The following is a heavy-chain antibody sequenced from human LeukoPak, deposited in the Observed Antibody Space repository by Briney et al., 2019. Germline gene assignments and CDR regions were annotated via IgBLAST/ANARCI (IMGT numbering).Heavy chain of an antibody. Sequence: GGSLRLSCAASGFTFSSYAMPWVRQAPGKGLEWVAVISYDGSNKYYADSVKGRFTISRDNSKNTLYLQMNSLRAEDTAVYYCASGYCTNGVCYGGRIDYWGQGTLVTVSS. CDR3: ASGYCTNGVCYGGRIDY. CDR2: ISYDGSNK. CDR1: GFTFSSYA. V-gene: IGHV3-30-3*01. J-gene: IGHJ4*02. D-gene: IGHD2-8*01.